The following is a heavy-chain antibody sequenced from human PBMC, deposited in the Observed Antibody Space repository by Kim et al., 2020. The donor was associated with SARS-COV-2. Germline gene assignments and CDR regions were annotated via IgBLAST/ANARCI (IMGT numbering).Heavy chain of an antibody. CDR3: TRSDSDRINWFDP. V-gene: IGHV3-72*01. CDR1: GFIFSDHY. D-gene: IGHD2-15*01. CDR2: IRKKSNDYTT. Sequence: GGSLRLSCAASGFIFSDHYMDWVRQAPGKGLEWVGRIRKKSNDYTTEYAASGKGRFTISRDDSKNSLFLQMNSLNTEDTAVYHCTRSDSDRINWFDPWGQGTLVTVSS. J-gene: IGHJ5*02.